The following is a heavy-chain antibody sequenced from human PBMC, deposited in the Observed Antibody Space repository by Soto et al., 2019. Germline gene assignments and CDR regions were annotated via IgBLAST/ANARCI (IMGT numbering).Heavy chain of an antibody. J-gene: IGHJ5*02. V-gene: IGHV4-34*01. D-gene: IGHD6-6*01. Sequence: SETLSLTCAVYGGSFSGYYWTWIRQPPGTGLEWIGEINHSGSTNYNPSLKSRVTISVDKSKNQFSLKLSSVTAADTAVYYCARTPLEQIVNWFDPWGQGTLVTVSS. CDR3: ARTPLEQIVNWFDP. CDR1: GGSFSGYY. CDR2: INHSGST.